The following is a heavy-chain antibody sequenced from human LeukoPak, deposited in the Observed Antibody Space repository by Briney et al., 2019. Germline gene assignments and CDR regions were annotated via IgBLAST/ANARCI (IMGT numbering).Heavy chain of an antibody. CDR2: IKQDGSEK. CDR1: GFTFSSYA. Sequence: PGGSLRLSCAASGFTFSSYAVHWVRQAPGKGLEWVANIKQDGSEKYYVDSVKGRFIISRDNAKNSLYLQMNSLRAEDTAVYYCAKGAFRDQVQGYYYMDVWGKGTTVTVSS. D-gene: IGHD3-10*01. J-gene: IGHJ6*03. CDR3: AKGAFRDQVQGYYYMDV. V-gene: IGHV3-7*01.